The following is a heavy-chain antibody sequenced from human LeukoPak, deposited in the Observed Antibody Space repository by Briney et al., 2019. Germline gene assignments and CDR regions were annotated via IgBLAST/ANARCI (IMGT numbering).Heavy chain of an antibody. CDR2: INPNSGGT. D-gene: IGHD2-15*01. CDR1: GYTFTGYY. J-gene: IGHJ4*02. CDR3: VREPPRYCSGGSCYSDDY. V-gene: IGHV1-2*02. Sequence: ASVKVSCKASGYTFTGYYMHRVRQAPGQGLEWMGWINPNSGGTNYAQKFQGRVTMTRDTSISTAYMELSMLRSDDTAVYYCVREPPRYCSGGSCYSDDYWGQGTLVTVSS.